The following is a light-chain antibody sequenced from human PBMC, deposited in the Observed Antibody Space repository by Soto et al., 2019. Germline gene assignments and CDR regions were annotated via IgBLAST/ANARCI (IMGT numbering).Light chain of an antibody. CDR2: AAS. Sequence: DIQMTQSPSSLSASVGDRVSLTCRASQGIRNYLAWYQQKPGKPPKLLIHAASTLQSGVPSRFSGSGSGTDFTLTISSLQPEDVATYYCQKYNSAPRTFGQGTKVDIK. J-gene: IGKJ1*01. CDR3: QKYNSAPRT. V-gene: IGKV1-27*01. CDR1: QGIRNY.